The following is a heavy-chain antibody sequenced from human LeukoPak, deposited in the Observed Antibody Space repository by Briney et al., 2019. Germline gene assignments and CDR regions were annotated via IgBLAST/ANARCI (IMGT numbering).Heavy chain of an antibody. J-gene: IGHJ4*02. Sequence: SETLSLTCTVSGGSISSSSYYWGWIRKPPGKGLEWIGSMYYSGAAYFNPSLKSRVTISVDTSKNQFSLKLISVTAADTAVYYCARYIGGSGTYYFDHWGQGTLVIFSS. CDR1: GGSISSSSYY. CDR3: ARYIGGSGTYYFDH. V-gene: IGHV4-39*01. CDR2: MYYSGAA. D-gene: IGHD1-26*01.